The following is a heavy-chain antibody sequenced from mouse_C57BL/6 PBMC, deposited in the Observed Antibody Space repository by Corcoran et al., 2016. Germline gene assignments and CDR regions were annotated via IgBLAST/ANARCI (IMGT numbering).Heavy chain of an antibody. CDR1: GYTFTDYY. V-gene: IGHV1-26*01. CDR2: INPNNGGT. Sequence: EVQLQQSGPELVKPGASVKISCKASGYTFTDYYMNWVKQSHGKSLEWIGDINPNNGGTSYNQKFKGKATLTVDKSSSTAYMELRSLTSEDSAVYYCARGITTVVAPSYAMDYWGQGTSVTVSS. D-gene: IGHD1-1*01. J-gene: IGHJ4*01. CDR3: ARGITTVVAPSYAMDY.